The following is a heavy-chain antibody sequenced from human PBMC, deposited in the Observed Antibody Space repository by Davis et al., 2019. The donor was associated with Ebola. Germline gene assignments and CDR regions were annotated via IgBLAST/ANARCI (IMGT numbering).Heavy chain of an antibody. CDR2: INHSGST. V-gene: IGHV4-34*01. CDR1: GGSFSGYY. CDR3: ARRADY. J-gene: IGHJ4*02. Sequence: SETLSLTCAVYGGSFSGYYWNWIRQPPGKGLEWIGEINHSGSTNYNPSLKSRVTISVDTSKNQFSLKLSSVTAADTAVYYCARRADYWGQGTLVTVSS.